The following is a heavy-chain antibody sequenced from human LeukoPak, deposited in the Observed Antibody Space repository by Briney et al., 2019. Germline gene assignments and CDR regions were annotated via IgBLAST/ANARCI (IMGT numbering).Heavy chain of an antibody. CDR3: ARRHSSSSKALDY. V-gene: IGHV4-39*01. CDR1: VGSISSSSYY. CDR2: IYYSGST. J-gene: IGHJ4*02. Sequence: SETLSLTCTVSVGSISSSSYYWGWIRQPPGKGLEWIGSIYYSGSTYYNPSLKSRVTISVDTSKNQFSLKLSSVTAADTAVYYCARRHSSSSKALDYWGQGTLVTVSS. D-gene: IGHD6-6*01.